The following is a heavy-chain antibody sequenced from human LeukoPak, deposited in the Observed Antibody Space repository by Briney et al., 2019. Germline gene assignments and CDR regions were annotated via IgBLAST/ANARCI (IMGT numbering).Heavy chain of an antibody. D-gene: IGHD6-13*01. Sequence: ASVKVSCKASGYTFTSYYMHWVRQAPGQGLEWMGIINPSGGSTSYAQKFQGRVTMTRDTSTSTVYMELSSLRSEDTAVYYCARDPGKAAAASTWGAFDIWGQGTMVTVS. V-gene: IGHV1-46*01. CDR2: INPSGGST. CDR1: GYTFTSYY. CDR3: ARDPGKAAAASTWGAFDI. J-gene: IGHJ3*02.